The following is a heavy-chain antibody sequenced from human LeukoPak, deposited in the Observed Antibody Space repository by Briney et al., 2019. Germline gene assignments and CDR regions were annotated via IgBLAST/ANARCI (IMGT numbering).Heavy chain of an antibody. V-gene: IGHV4-34*01. CDR3: AIPYYYDSSGRAFDI. J-gene: IGHJ3*02. Sequence: KPSETLSLTCAVYGGSFSGYYWSWIRQPPGKGLEWIGEINHSGSTNYNPSLKSRVTISVDTSKNQFSLKLSSVTAADTAVYYCAIPYYYDSSGRAFDIWGQGTMVTVSS. CDR2: INHSGST. D-gene: IGHD3-22*01. CDR1: GGSFSGYY.